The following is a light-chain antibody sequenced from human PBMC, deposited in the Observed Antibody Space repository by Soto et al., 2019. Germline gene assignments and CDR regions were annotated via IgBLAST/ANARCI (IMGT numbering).Light chain of an antibody. CDR3: PSFTNSRTVV. J-gene: IGLJ3*02. CDR2: EVS. Sequence: QSVLTQPASVSGSPGQSITISCTGTTGDIGTYNYVSWYQHHPDKAPRLMIYEVSNRPSGVSNRFSGSKSGNTASLTISGLQAEDEADYYCPSFTNSRTVVFGGGTKVTVL. CDR1: TGDIGTYNY. V-gene: IGLV2-14*01.